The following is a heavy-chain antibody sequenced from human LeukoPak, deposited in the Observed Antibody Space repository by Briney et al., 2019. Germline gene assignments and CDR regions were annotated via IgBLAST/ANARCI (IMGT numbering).Heavy chain of an antibody. CDR3: AKDLGYSYGYRY. V-gene: IGHV3-30*18. CDR2: ISYDGSNK. D-gene: IGHD5-18*01. Sequence: PGGSLRLSCAASGFTFSSYGMHWVRQAPGKGLEWVAVISYDGSNKYYAGSVKGRFTISRDNSKNTLYLQMNSLRAEDTAVHYCAKDLGYSYGYRYWGQGTLVTVSS. J-gene: IGHJ4*02. CDR1: GFTFSSYG.